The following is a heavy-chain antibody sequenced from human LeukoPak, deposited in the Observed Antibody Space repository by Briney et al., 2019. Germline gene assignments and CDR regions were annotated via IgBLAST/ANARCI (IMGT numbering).Heavy chain of an antibody. J-gene: IGHJ5*02. CDR2: IIPIFGTA. D-gene: IGHD2-2*01. V-gene: IGHV1-69*01. CDR1: GGTFSSYA. CDR3: ARSYCSSTSCYPNWFDP. Sequence: ASVKVSCKASGGTFSSYAISWVRQAPGQGLEWMGGIIPIFGTANYAQKFQGRVTITAGESTSTAYMELSSLRSEDTAVYYCARSYCSSTSCYPNWFDPWGQGTLVTVPS.